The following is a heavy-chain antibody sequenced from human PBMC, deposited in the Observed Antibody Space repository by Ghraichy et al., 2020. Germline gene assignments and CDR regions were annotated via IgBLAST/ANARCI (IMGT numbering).Heavy chain of an antibody. CDR3: AASFPYYDILTGHYTGYYFDP. J-gene: IGHJ4*02. CDR1: RGSISTYF. D-gene: IGHD3-9*01. Sequence: SETLSLTCTVSRGSISTYFWSWIRKPPGKGLEWIGYIYYNGSTSYNPSLKSRVTTSVDTSKNQFSLRLSSVTAADTARYYCAASFPYYDILTGHYTGYYFDPWGPGTLVTVSS. CDR2: IYYNGST. V-gene: IGHV4-59*01.